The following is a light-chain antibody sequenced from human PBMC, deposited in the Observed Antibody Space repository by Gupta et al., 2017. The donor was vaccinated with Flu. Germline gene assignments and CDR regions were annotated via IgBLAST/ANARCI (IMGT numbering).Light chain of an antibody. J-gene: IGKJ5*01. Sequence: DIQMTPSPSSLSASVGDRVTVTCQASQDIGNYLNWYQQKPGKAPNLLIYDSSSFETGVPSRFSGSGSGTHFSFTISSLQPEDIATYYCQQHDSLPITFGQGTRLEI. CDR2: DSS. V-gene: IGKV1-33*01. CDR3: QQHDSLPIT. CDR1: QDIGNY.